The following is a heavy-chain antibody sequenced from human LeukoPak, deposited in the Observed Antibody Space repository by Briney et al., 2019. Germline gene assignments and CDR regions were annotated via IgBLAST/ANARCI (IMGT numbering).Heavy chain of an antibody. CDR1: GFTFSSYG. V-gene: IGHV3-30*18. D-gene: IGHD2-15*01. Sequence: GGSLRLSCAASGFTFSSYGMHWVRQAPGKGLEWVAVISYDGGNKYYADSVKGRFTISRDSSKNTLYLQMNSLRAEDTAVYYCAKVHVDFDYWGQGTLVTVSS. J-gene: IGHJ4*02. CDR3: AKVHVDFDY. CDR2: ISYDGGNK.